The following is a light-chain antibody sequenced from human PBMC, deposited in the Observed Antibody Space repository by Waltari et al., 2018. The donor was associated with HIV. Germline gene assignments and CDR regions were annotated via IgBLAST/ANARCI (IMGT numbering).Light chain of an antibody. CDR1: DSDVGLYNF. V-gene: IGLV2-14*03. CDR3: ASFTGDNTVM. Sequence: AVTQPASVSGLPGQSTTIPCTGGDSDVGLYNFVSRYHQHFGKPPKLILYDVDSRASGVSDRFSGSMSGNTASLTISGLRAEDEAHYYCASFTGDNTVMFGGGTEVTVL. CDR2: DVD. J-gene: IGLJ3*02.